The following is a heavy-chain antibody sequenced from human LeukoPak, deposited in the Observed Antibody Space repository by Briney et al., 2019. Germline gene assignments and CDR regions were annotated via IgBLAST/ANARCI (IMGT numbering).Heavy chain of an antibody. J-gene: IGHJ6*02. V-gene: IGHV3-23*01. CDR1: GFTFSNYA. Sequence: GGSLRLSCAASGFTFSNYAISWVRQAPGKGLEWVSAISGSGGSTYYADSVKGRFTISRDNSKNTLYLQMNSLRAEDTAVYYCARYCRGTGCYTDYYGMDVWGQGTTVTVSS. D-gene: IGHD2-2*02. CDR3: ARYCRGTGCYTDYYGMDV. CDR2: ISGSGGST.